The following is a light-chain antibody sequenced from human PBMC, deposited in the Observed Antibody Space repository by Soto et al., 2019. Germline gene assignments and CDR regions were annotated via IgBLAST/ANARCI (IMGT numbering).Light chain of an antibody. CDR2: GAS. V-gene: IGKV3-20*01. CDR1: QSVTNNF. Sequence: LVLTQSPGTLSLSPGERATLSCGASQSVTNNFLAWYQQKPGQAPTLLIYGASSRATDVPDRFSGSGSGTDFTLPISRLEPGDFAVYYCQQYGTPLFTFGPGTKVDIK. J-gene: IGKJ3*01. CDR3: QQYGTPLFT.